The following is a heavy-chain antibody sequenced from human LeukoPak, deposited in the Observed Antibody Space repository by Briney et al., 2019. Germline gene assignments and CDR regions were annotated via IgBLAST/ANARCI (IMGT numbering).Heavy chain of an antibody. CDR3: AREPSAPNRFQGS. CDR2: IRGSGGTT. CDR1: GFTFSRYA. J-gene: IGHJ5*02. Sequence: GGSLRLSCVTSGFTFSRYAMCCVREAPGKGLEWVSGIRGSGGTTDYADSVKGRFIISRDNSRKTLYLQMNSLRAEDTAIYFCAREPSAPNRFQGSWGQGTLVTVSS. V-gene: IGHV3-23*01.